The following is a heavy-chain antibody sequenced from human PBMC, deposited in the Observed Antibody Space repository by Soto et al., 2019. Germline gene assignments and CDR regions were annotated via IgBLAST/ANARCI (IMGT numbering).Heavy chain of an antibody. J-gene: IGHJ4*02. V-gene: IGHV1-69*12. Sequence: QVQLVQSGAEVKKTGSSVKVSCKASGGTFSSYAISWVRQAPGQGLEWMGGIIPIFGTANYAQKFQGRVTITADESTSTAYMELSSRRSEDTAVYYCARATRWLQDPYWGQGTLVTVSS. CDR2: IIPIFGTA. CDR3: ARATRWLQDPY. D-gene: IGHD4-17*01. CDR1: GGTFSSYA.